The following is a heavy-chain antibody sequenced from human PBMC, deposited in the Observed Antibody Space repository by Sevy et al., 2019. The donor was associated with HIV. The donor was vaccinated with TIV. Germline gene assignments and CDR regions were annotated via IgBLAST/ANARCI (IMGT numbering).Heavy chain of an antibody. CDR1: GFTFSTYA. CDR3: AKELPGYQYDSSGNLDT. J-gene: IGHJ5*02. V-gene: IGHV3-23*01. CDR2: ISGSGISR. Sequence: GGSLRLSCAASGFTFSTYAMSWVRQAPGKGLEWVSGISGSGISRYYAGSVKGRFTISRDNSKNTLILQMNSLRAEDPAIYYCAKELPGYQYDSSGNLDTWGQGRLVTVSS. D-gene: IGHD6-19*01.